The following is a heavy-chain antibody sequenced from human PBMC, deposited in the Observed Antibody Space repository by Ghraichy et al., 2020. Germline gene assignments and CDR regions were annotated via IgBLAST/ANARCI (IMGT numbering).Heavy chain of an antibody. CDR3: ARDLGSGWYFDY. J-gene: IGHJ4*02. D-gene: IGHD6-19*01. CDR1: GFIFSGYW. V-gene: IGHV3-7*01. Sequence: LSLTCAASGFIFSGYWMSWVRQAPGKGLEWVANIKKDGSEKYFVDSVKGRFTISRVNAKNSLYLQMNSLRAEDTAVYYCARDLGSGWYFDYWGQGTLVTVSS. CDR2: IKKDGSEK.